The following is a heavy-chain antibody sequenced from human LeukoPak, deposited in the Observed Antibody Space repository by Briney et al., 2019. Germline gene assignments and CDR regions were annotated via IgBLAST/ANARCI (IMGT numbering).Heavy chain of an antibody. CDR2: ISYDGSNK. V-gene: IGHV3-30*18. Sequence: GGSLRLSCAASGLTFSSYGMHWVRQAPGKGLEWVAVISYDGSNKYYADSVKGRFTISRDNSKNTLYLQMNSLRAEDTAVYYCAKDYYGSGSYYPDYWGQGTLVTVSS. J-gene: IGHJ4*02. CDR1: GLTFSSYG. CDR3: AKDYYGSGSYYPDY. D-gene: IGHD3-10*01.